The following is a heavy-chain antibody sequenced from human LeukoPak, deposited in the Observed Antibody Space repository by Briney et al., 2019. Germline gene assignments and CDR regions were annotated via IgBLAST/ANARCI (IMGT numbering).Heavy chain of an antibody. CDR1: GYTFTSYY. CDR2: INPSGGST. V-gene: IGHV1-46*01. J-gene: IGHJ6*03. D-gene: IGHD3-10*01. CDR3: ARTYYGSGNYYYYYMDV. Sequence: ASVKVSCKASGYTFTSYYMHWVRRAPGQGLEWMGIINPSGGSTSYAQKFQGRVTMTRDMSTSTVYMELSSLRSEDTAVYYCARTYYGSGNYYYYYMDVWGKGTTVTVSS.